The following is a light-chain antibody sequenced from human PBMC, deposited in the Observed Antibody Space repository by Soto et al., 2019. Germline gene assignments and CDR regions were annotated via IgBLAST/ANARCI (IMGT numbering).Light chain of an antibody. CDR3: SSYAGNSLVV. V-gene: IGLV2-8*01. CDR1: SSDVGGYNY. Sequence: QSVLTQPPSASGSPGQSVTISCTGTSSDVGGYNYVSWYQQHPGKAPKLMIYEVSKRPSGVPDRFSGSKSGNTASLTVSGLQAEDEDDYYCSSYAGNSLVVFGGGTKLTVL. CDR2: EVS. J-gene: IGLJ2*01.